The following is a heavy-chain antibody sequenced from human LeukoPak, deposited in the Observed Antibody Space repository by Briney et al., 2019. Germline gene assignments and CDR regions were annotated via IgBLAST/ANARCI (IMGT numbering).Heavy chain of an antibody. D-gene: IGHD2-15*01. V-gene: IGHV1-2*04. Sequence: ASVKVSCKASGYTFTGYYMHWVRQAPGQGLEWMGWINPNSGGTNYAQKFQGWVTMTRDTSISTAYMGLSRLRSDDTAVYYCARGGYCSGGSCYSDFQHWGQGTLVTVSS. J-gene: IGHJ1*01. CDR2: INPNSGGT. CDR1: GYTFTGYY. CDR3: ARGGYCSGGSCYSDFQH.